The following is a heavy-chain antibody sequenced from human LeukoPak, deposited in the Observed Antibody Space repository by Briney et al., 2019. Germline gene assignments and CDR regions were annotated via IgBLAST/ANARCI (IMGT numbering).Heavy chain of an antibody. CDR2: ISSSGRTT. CDR1: GFSFSSYE. D-gene: IGHD3-22*01. Sequence: GGSLRPSCAASGFSFSSYEMNWVRQAPGKGLDWVSYISSSGRTTYYADSVKGRFTISRDNAKNSLYLQMNNLRAEDTAVYYCARNFGGGDSSGPYYWGQGTLVTVSS. CDR3: ARNFGGGDSSGPYY. J-gene: IGHJ4*02. V-gene: IGHV3-48*03.